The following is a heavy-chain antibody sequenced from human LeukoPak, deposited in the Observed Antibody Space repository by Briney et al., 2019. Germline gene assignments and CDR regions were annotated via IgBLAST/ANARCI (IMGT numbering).Heavy chain of an antibody. J-gene: IGHJ4*02. D-gene: IGHD2-2*02. Sequence: GGSLRLSCAASGFTFSSYEMNWVRQAPGKGLEWVSYISISDSIIYYADSVKGRFTISRDNAKSSLYLQMHSLRAEDTAVYYCASPADIPDYWGQGTPVTVSS. V-gene: IGHV3-48*03. CDR2: ISISDSII. CDR3: ASPADIPDY. CDR1: GFTFSSYE.